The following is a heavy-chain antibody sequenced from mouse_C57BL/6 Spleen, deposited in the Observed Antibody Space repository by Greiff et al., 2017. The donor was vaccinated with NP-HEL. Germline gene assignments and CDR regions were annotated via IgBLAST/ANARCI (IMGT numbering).Heavy chain of an antibody. CDR2: IYPSDSET. Sequence: VQLQQSGAELVRPGSSVKLSCKASGYTFTSYWMDWVKQRPGQGLEWIGNIYPSDSETHYNQKFKDKATLTVDKSSSTAYMQLSSLTSEDSAVYYCAREGAYYGSSGNLDYWGQGTTLTVSS. CDR3: AREGAYYGSSGNLDY. D-gene: IGHD1-1*01. V-gene: IGHV1-61*01. CDR1: GYTFTSYW. J-gene: IGHJ2*01.